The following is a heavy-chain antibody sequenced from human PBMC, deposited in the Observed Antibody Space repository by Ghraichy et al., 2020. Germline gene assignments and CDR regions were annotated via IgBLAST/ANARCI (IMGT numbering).Heavy chain of an antibody. CDR2: IYHSGST. Sequence: SETLSLTCAVSGGSISSSNWWSWVRQPPGKGLEWIGEIYHSGSTNYNPSLKSRVTISVDKSKNQFSLKLSSVTAADTAVYYCARASISGSLSAFDIWGQGTMVTVSS. D-gene: IGHD1-26*01. CDR3: ARASISGSLSAFDI. J-gene: IGHJ3*02. CDR1: GGSISSSNW. V-gene: IGHV4-4*02.